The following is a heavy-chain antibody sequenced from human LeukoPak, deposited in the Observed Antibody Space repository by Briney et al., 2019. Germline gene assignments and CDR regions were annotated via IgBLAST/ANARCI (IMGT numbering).Heavy chain of an antibody. J-gene: IGHJ5*02. V-gene: IGHV4-39*01. CDR2: IYYRGST. D-gene: IGHD1-14*01. Sequence: SETLSLTCTLSGASISSRTYFWGWTRHPPGRGLEWLGSIYYRGSTYYTPSLKSRVTISVDASKNQFTLNLRSVTDADTAVYYGARPTTSLWFDPWGQGTRVSVSS. CDR1: GASISSRTYF. CDR3: ARPTTSLWFDP.